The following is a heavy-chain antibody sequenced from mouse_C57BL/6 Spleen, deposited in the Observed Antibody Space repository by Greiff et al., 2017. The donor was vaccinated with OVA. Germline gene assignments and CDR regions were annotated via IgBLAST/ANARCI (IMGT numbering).Heavy chain of an antibody. CDR3: ARGGINYYGVAGFLDY. V-gene: IGHV5-17*01. J-gene: IGHJ2*01. CDR1: GFTFSDYG. D-gene: IGHD1-2*01. Sequence: EVKVVESGGGLVKPGGSLQLSCAASGFTFSDYGMHWVRQAPEKGLEWVAYISSGSSTIYYADTVKGRFTISRDNAKNTLFLQMTSLRSEDTAMYYCARGGINYYGVAGFLDYWGQGTTLTVSS. CDR2: ISSGSSTI.